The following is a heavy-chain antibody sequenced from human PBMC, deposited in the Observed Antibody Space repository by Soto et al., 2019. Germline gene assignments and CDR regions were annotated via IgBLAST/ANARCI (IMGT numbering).Heavy chain of an antibody. CDR1: GFTFSSYG. J-gene: IGHJ6*02. V-gene: IGHV3-33*01. CDR2: IWYDGSNK. CDR3: ARVLLFGEFYGMDV. Sequence: QVQLVESGGGVVQPRRSLRLSCAASGFTFSSYGMHWVRQAPGKGLEWVAVIWYDGSNKYYADSVKGRFTISRDNSKNTLYLQMNSLRAEDTAVYYCARVLLFGEFYGMDVWGQGTTVTVSS. D-gene: IGHD3-10*01.